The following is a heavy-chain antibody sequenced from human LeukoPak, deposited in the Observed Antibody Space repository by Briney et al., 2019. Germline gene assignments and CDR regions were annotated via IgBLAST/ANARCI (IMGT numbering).Heavy chain of an antibody. D-gene: IGHD5-24*01. Sequence: SETLSLTCTVSGGSISSSSYYWGWIRQPPGKGLEWIGSIYYSGSTYYNPSLKSRVTISVDTSKNQFSLKLSSVTAADTAVYYCAREKREWRRWLQLRKDPIYYYYMDVWGKGTTVTVSS. CDR3: AREKREWRRWLQLRKDPIYYYYMDV. J-gene: IGHJ6*03. CDR1: GGSISSSSYY. CDR2: IYYSGST. V-gene: IGHV4-39*02.